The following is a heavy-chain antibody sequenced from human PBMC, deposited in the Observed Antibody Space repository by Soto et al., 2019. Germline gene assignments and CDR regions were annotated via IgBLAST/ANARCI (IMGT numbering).Heavy chain of an antibody. V-gene: IGHV3-48*01. D-gene: IGHD3-3*01. CDR1: GFTFSSYS. J-gene: IGHJ6*03. CDR3: AREYDFWSGYIANSYYYMDV. CDR2: ISSSSSTI. Sequence: GGSLRLSCAASGFTFSSYSMNWVRQAPGKGLEWVSYISSSSSTIYYADSVKGRFTISRDNAKNSLYLQMNSLRAEDTAVYYCAREYDFWSGYIANSYYYMDVWGKGTTVTVSS.